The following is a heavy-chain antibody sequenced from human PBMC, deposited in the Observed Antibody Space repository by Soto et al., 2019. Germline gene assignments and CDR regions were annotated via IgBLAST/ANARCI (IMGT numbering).Heavy chain of an antibody. J-gene: IGHJ3*02. CDR2: IYDSGNT. V-gene: IGHV4-59*01. D-gene: IGHD4-17*01. CDR3: AGGHLRGIDAFDI. CDR1: GGSISTYY. Sequence: QVQLQESGPGLVKPSETLSLTCTVSGGSISTYYWSWIRQPPGKGLEWFGYIYDSGNTNYNPSLKSRVTISVDTSKNQFSLNLRSVTAADTAVYFCAGGHLRGIDAFDIWGQGTMVTVSS.